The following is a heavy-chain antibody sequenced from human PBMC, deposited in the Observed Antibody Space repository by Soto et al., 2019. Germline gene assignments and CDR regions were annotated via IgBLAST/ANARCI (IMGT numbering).Heavy chain of an antibody. Sequence: PSDTLSLTCTVSGGSISSYYWSWIRQPPGKGLEWIGYISYSGTTNYNPSLKSRVTISFDTSKNQLSLNLSSVTAADTAVYYCARYYCSSTTGQNSYYYYGLDVWGQGTTVTVAS. V-gene: IGHV4-59*01. D-gene: IGHD2-2*01. J-gene: IGHJ6*02. CDR3: ARYYCSSTTGQNSYYYYGLDV. CDR2: ISYSGTT. CDR1: GGSISSYY.